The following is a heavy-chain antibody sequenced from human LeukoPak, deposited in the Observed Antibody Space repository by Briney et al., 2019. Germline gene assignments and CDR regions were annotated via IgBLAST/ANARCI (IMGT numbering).Heavy chain of an antibody. V-gene: IGHV3-30-3*01. CDR1: GFTFSSYA. CDR3: ARGPDYYGSGSYYFDY. Sequence: GGSLRLSCAASGFTFSSYAVHWVRQAPGKGLEWVAVISYDGSNKYYAESVKGRFTISRDNSKNTLYLQMNSLRGEDTAVYYCARGPDYYGSGSYYFDYWGQGTLVTVSS. D-gene: IGHD3-10*01. J-gene: IGHJ4*02. CDR2: ISYDGSNK.